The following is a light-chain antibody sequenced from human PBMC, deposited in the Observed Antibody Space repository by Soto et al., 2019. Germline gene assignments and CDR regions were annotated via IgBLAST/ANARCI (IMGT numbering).Light chain of an antibody. J-gene: IGKJ2*01. CDR3: EKYYSTQYT. V-gene: IGKV4-1*01. CDR1: QSVLYSSNNKNY. CDR2: WAS. Sequence: DIVMTQSPDSLAVSLGERATINCKSSQSVLYSSNNKNYLAWYQQKPGQPPKLLIYWASTRESGVPDRFSGSGSGTDFTLTWSSLHAEDVAVYYCEKYYSTQYTFGHGTKLEIK.